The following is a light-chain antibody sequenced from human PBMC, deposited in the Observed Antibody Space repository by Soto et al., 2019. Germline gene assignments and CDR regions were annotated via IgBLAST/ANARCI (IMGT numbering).Light chain of an antibody. J-gene: IGKJ2*01. CDR1: RTVETNS. V-gene: IGKV3-20*01. CDR2: GAS. CDR3: QQYGGSPYT. Sequence: NVLTQSPGTLSLSPGDRATLSCRAARTVETNSLAWYQQKPGQAPRLLIYGASSRATGIPDRFSGSGSGTDFTLHISRLEPEDFAVYFCQQYGGSPYTFGQGTRL.